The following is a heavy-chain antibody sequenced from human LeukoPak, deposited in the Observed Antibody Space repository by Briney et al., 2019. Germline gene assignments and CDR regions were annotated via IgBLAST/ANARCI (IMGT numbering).Heavy chain of an antibody. CDR1: GGSIRSYF. CDR2: IWDAEIT. J-gene: IGHJ3*02. V-gene: IGHV4-59*01. CDR3: ARGLVLATDDAFDI. D-gene: IGHD5-12*01. Sequence: PSETLSLTCTVSGGSIRSYFWSWLRQPPGKGLEWIGYIWDAEITDYNPSLKSRVTISLDTSKNHFSLKLRSVTAADTALYFCARGLVLATDDAFDIWGQGTLVTVSS.